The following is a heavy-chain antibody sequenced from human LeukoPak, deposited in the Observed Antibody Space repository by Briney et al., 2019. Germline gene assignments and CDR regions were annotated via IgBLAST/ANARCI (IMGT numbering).Heavy chain of an antibody. CDR2: IKQDGSEK. V-gene: IGHV3-7*03. Sequence: GGSLRLSCAASTFTFSNYWMSWVRQAPGKGLEWVANIKQDGSEKYYVDSVKGRFTISRDNAKTSLYLQVNSLRAEDTAVYYCARDVLAAGATGTFDIWGQGTMVTVSS. CDR1: TFTFSNYW. J-gene: IGHJ3*02. D-gene: IGHD1-14*01. CDR3: ARDVLAAGATGTFDI.